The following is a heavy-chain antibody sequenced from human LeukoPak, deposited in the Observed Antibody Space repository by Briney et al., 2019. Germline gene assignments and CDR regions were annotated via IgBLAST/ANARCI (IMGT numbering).Heavy chain of an antibody. CDR1: GYTFTNYR. V-gene: IGHV1-18*01. CDR2: ISAYNGNT. J-gene: IGHJ6*02. Sequence: ASVKVSCKASGYTFTNYRINWVRQAPGQGLEWMGWISAYNGNTNYVEKLQGRVTMTTDTSTSTAYMELRSLRSDDTAVYYCARDWTDDSSSWKINYYYGMDVWGQGTTVTVSS. CDR3: ARDWTDDSSSWKINYYYGMDV. D-gene: IGHD6-13*01.